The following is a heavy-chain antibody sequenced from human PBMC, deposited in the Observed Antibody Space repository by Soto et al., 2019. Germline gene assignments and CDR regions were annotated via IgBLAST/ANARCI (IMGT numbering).Heavy chain of an antibody. CDR2: ISSSSSYI. V-gene: IGHV3-21*01. Sequence: GGSLRLSCAASGFTFSSYSMNWVRQAPGKGLEWVSSISSSSSYIYYADSVKGRFTISRDNAKNSLYLQMNSLRAEDTAVYYCARDSFNILTGYRTPFDYWGQGTLVTVSS. CDR3: ARDSFNILTGYRTPFDY. CDR1: GFTFSSYS. J-gene: IGHJ4*02. D-gene: IGHD3-9*01.